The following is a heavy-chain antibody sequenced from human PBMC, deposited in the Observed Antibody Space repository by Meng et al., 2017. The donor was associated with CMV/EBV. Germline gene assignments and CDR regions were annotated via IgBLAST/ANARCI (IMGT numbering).Heavy chain of an antibody. J-gene: IGHJ4*02. CDR1: GGSISSSSYY. Sequence: SETLSLTCTVSGGSISSSSYYWGWIRQPPGKGLEWIGSIYYTGSTYYNPSLKSRVTISVDTSKNQFSLKVSSVTAADTAVYYCARTGPTRFRSTTSCSFFDYWGQGTLVTVSS. D-gene: IGHD2-2*01. V-gene: IGHV4-39*01. CDR3: ARTGPTRFRSTTSCSFFDY. CDR2: IYYTGST.